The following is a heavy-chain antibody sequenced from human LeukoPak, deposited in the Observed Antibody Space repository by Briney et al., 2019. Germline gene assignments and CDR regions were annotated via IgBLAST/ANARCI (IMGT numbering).Heavy chain of an antibody. J-gene: IGHJ4*02. D-gene: IGHD5-18*01. CDR1: GGSISCYY. V-gene: IGHV4-59*01. CDR2: IYYSGST. Sequence: SETLSLTCTVSGGSISCYYWSWIRQPPGKGLEWIGYIYYSGSTNYNPSLKSRVTISVDTSKNQFSLKLSSVTAADTAVYYCARGWGLYSYGLYFDYWGQGTLVTVSS. CDR3: ARGWGLYSYGLYFDY.